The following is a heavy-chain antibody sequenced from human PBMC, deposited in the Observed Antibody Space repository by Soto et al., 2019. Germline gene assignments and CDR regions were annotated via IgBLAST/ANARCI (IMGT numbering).Heavy chain of an antibody. CDR3: ARDYSYGSGSYTYYYYGMDV. Sequence: PGGSLRLSCAASGFTFSSYAMHWVRQAPGKGLEWVAVISYDGSNKYYADSVKGRFTISRDNSKNTLYLQMNSLRAEDTAVYYCARDYSYGSGSYTYYYYGMDVWGQGTTVTVSS. CDR2: ISYDGSNK. CDR1: GFTFSSYA. V-gene: IGHV3-30-3*01. D-gene: IGHD3-10*01. J-gene: IGHJ6*02.